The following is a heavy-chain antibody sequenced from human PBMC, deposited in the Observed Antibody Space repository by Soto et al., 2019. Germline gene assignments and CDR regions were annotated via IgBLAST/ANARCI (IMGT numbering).Heavy chain of an antibody. D-gene: IGHD1-7*01. CDR1: GASISSGGYS. CDR2: IHHSGST. CDR3: ATSWNYSNYYMDV. Sequence: TSETLSLTCAVSGASISSGGYSWSWIRQPPGKGLEWIGYIHHSGSTYYNPSLKSRLTISVDRSKNQFSLKLTSVTAADTAVYYCATSWNYSNYYMDVWGKGTTVTVSS. V-gene: IGHV4-30-2*01. J-gene: IGHJ6*03.